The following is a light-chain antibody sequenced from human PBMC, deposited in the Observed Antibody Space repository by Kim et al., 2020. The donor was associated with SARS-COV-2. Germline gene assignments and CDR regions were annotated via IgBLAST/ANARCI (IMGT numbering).Light chain of an antibody. Sequence: SVSPGERATRTCGASQSVSSNLAWYQQKPGQAPRLLIYGASIRATGIQARFSGSGSGTEFTLTISILQSEDFAVYYCQQYNNWLTFGGGTKVDIK. CDR3: QQYNNWLT. CDR1: QSVSSN. V-gene: IGKV3D-15*03. CDR2: GAS. J-gene: IGKJ4*01.